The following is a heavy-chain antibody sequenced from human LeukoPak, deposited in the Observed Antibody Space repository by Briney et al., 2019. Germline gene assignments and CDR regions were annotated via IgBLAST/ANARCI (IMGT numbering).Heavy chain of an antibody. V-gene: IGHV3-30*02. CDR2: IRYDGSNK. CDR1: GFTFSSYG. J-gene: IGHJ3*02. Sequence: GGSLRLSCAASGFTFSSYGMHWVRQAPGKGLEWVAFIRYDGSNKYYADSVKGRFTISRDNAKNSLYLQMYSLRAEDTAVYYCARHNSGSYSSSWYDAFDIWGQGTMVTVSS. CDR3: ARHNSGSYSSSWYDAFDI. D-gene: IGHD6-13*01.